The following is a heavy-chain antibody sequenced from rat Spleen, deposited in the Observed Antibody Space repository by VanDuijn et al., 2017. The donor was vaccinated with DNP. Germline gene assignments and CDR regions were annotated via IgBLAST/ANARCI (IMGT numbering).Heavy chain of an antibody. CDR2: INSAGIT. Sequence: VQLKESGPGLVQPSQSLSLTCSVTGFSITSSHRWNWIRKFPGDKLEWMGYINSAGITNYTPSLKSRISIIRDTSKNQFFLQVNSVTTEDTATYYCARWDHYIGFAYWGQGTLVTVSS. D-gene: IGHD1-1*01. CDR3: ARWDHYIGFAY. CDR1: GFSITSSHR. J-gene: IGHJ3*01. V-gene: IGHV3-3*01.